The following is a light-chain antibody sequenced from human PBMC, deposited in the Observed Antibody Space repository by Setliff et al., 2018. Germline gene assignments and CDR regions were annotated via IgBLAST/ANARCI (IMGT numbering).Light chain of an antibody. Sequence: QSVLTQPASVSGSPGQSITISCTGTSSDVGSHNHVSWYQHHPGKAPKLVIYEVSNRPSGVSNRFSGSKSVNTASLTISGLQAEDEADYYCSSFRSIATPEVFGTGTKSPS. J-gene: IGLJ1*01. V-gene: IGLV2-14*01. CDR3: SSFRSIATPEV. CDR1: SSDVGSHNH. CDR2: EVS.